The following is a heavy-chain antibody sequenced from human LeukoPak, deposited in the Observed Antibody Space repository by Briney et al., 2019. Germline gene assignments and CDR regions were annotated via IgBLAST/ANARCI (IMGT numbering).Heavy chain of an antibody. D-gene: IGHD3-22*01. CDR2: ISSSGSTI. CDR1: GFTFSSYE. Sequence: GGSLRLSCAASGFTFSSYEMNWVRQAPGKGLEWVSYISSSGSTIYYADSVKGRFTISRDNAKNSLYLQMNGLRAEDTAVYYCARVVLGYDSSGTDYWGQGTLVTVSS. CDR3: ARVVLGYDSSGTDY. V-gene: IGHV3-48*03. J-gene: IGHJ4*02.